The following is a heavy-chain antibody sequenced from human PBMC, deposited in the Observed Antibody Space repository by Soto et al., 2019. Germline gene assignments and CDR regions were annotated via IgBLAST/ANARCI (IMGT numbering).Heavy chain of an antibody. Sequence: PGGSLKLSCAASGFTFDNYAMHWVRQVPGKGLQWVSGIGWNSGGIAYADSVRGRFTISRDNAKNSLYLQMNSLRADDTAFYYCVKDEGNSGWFEGAFDIWGQGTMVTVSS. J-gene: IGHJ3*02. CDR2: IGWNSGGI. CDR3: VKDEGNSGWFEGAFDI. D-gene: IGHD6-19*01. CDR1: GFTFDNYA. V-gene: IGHV3-9*01.